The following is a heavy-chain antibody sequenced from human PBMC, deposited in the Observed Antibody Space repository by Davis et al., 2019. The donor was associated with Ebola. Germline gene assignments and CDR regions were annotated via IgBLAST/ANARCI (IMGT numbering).Heavy chain of an antibody. CDR3: ARDYDFWSGYPFDY. V-gene: IGHV3-53*01. Sequence: GESLKISCAASGFTVSSNFMSWVRQAPGKGLEWVSVIYSGGSTYYADSVKGRFSISRDNSKNTVYLQMKSLRAEDTAVYYCARDYDFWSGYPFDYWGQGTLVTVSS. CDR2: IYSGGST. CDR1: GFTVSSNF. J-gene: IGHJ4*02. D-gene: IGHD3-3*01.